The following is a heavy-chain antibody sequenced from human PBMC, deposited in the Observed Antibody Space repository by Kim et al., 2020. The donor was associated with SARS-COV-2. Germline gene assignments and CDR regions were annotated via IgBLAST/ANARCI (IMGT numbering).Heavy chain of an antibody. CDR2: IHSSGSGT. CDR3: ARDGSNWPDY. D-gene: IGHD1-20*01. J-gene: IGHJ4*02. CDR1: GFTFRRNG. V-gene: IGHV3-23*03. Sequence: GGSLRLSCAASGFTFRRNGMNWVRQAPGKGLEWVSFIHSSGSGTYYADSVKGRFTISRDNSKNTLYLQMNDLRAEDTAVYYCARDGSNWPDYWGQGTLVT.